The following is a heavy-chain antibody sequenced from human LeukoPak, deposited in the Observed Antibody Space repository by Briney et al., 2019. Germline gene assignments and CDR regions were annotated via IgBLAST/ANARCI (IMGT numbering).Heavy chain of an antibody. CDR3: ARQSSRRGYYFDY. CDR1: GFTFSDYY. J-gene: IGHJ4*02. CDR2: MSTSGSTI. D-gene: IGHD6-13*01. V-gene: IGHV3-11*01. Sequence: GGSLRLSCAGSGFTFSDYYMNWIRQAPGKGLEGVSYMSTSGSTIYYADSVKGRFTISRDNAKSSLYLQRNSLRDEDTAVYYCARQSSRRGYYFDYWGQGPLVTVSS.